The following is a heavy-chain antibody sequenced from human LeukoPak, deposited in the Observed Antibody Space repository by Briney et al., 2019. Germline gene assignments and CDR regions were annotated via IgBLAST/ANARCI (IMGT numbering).Heavy chain of an antibody. V-gene: IGHV3-23*01. CDR2: ISGSGGST. D-gene: IGHD3-10*01. CDR1: GFTFSSYA. Sequence: GGSLRLSCAASGFTFSSYAMSWVRQAPGKGLEWFSAISGSGGSTYYADPVKGRFTISRDNSKNTLYLQMNSLRAEDTAVYYCAKGGARPKITMVRGAKDYYYGMDVWGKGTTVTVSS. J-gene: IGHJ6*04. CDR3: AKGGARPKITMVRGAKDYYYGMDV.